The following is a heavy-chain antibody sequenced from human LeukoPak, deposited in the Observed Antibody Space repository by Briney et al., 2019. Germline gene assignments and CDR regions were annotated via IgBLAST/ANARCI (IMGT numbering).Heavy chain of an antibody. J-gene: IGHJ4*02. V-gene: IGHV1-3*01. CDR3: ARVSSTWRDFDY. D-gene: IGHD6-13*01. Sequence: KFQGRVTITRDTSASTAYMELSSLRSEDTAVYYRARVSSTWRDFDYWGQGTLVTVSS.